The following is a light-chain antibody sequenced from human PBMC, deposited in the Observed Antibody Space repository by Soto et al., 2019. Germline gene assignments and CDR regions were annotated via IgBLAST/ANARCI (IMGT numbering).Light chain of an antibody. CDR3: SSYAGSNMVV. CDR1: SSDVGGYNY. Sequence: QSALTQPPSASGSPGQSGTISCTGTSSDVGGYNYVSWYQQHPGKAPKLMIYEVSKRPSGVPDRFSGSKSGNTASLTVSGLQAEDEADYYCSSYAGSNMVVFGGGTKLTVL. V-gene: IGLV2-8*01. J-gene: IGLJ2*01. CDR2: EVS.